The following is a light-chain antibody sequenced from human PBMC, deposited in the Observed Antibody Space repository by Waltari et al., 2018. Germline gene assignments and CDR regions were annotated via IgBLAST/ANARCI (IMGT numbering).Light chain of an antibody. V-gene: IGLV1-44*01. Sequence: QSVLTQPPSASGTPGQRVTISCSGRSSNIGGNSVTWYQQLPGTAPKLLIYSNNQRPSGVPDRFSGSKSGTSASLAISGLQSEDEADYYCAAWDDSLNGFYVFGTGTRVTVL. CDR3: AAWDDSLNGFYV. CDR2: SNN. J-gene: IGLJ1*01. CDR1: SSNIGGNS.